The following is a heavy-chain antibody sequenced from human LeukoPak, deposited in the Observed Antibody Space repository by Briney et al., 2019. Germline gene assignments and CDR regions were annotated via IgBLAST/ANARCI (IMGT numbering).Heavy chain of an antibody. V-gene: IGHV3-7*04. CDR2: LKQDGSKK. J-gene: IGHJ4*02. CDR3: TRVGYIDEGIDY. Sequence: GSLRLSCVASGFPFSSYWMTWVRQAPGKGLEGVANLKQDGSKKSYVDSVKGRFTISSDNAKNSLYLHMNSLRAEDTAIYDCTRVGYIDEGIDYWGQGTLVTVSS. D-gene: IGHD5-24*01. CDR1: GFPFSSYW.